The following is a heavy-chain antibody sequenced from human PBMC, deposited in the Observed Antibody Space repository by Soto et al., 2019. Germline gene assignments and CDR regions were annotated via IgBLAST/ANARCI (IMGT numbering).Heavy chain of an antibody. CDR1: GFSLSTTAEG. D-gene: IGHD2-2*01. V-gene: IGHV2-5*02. CDR2: IYWDDDE. Sequence: QITLKESGPPLVNPTQTLTLTCTFSGFSLSTTAEGVGWIRQPPGKALEWLALIYWDDDERYSPSLKSRLTITKDTSKYQVVLTMTNVDPVDTATYYCAHGSCSSADCYPNPYLDYWGQGILVTVSS. J-gene: IGHJ4*02. CDR3: AHGSCSSADCYPNPYLDY.